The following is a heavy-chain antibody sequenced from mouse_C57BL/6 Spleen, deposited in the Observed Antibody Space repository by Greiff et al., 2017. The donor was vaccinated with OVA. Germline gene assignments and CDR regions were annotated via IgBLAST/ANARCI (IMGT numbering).Heavy chain of an antibody. J-gene: IGHJ2*01. CDR2: IYPGDGDT. CDR1: GYAFSSSW. D-gene: IGHD3-3*01. Sequence: QVQLQQSGPELVKPGASVKISCKASGYAFSSSWMNWVKQRPGKGLEWIGRIYPGDGDTNYNGKFKGKATLTADKSSSTAYMQLSSLTSEDSAVYFCARRAGTEYFDYWGQGTTLTVSS. CDR3: ARRAGTEYFDY. V-gene: IGHV1-82*01.